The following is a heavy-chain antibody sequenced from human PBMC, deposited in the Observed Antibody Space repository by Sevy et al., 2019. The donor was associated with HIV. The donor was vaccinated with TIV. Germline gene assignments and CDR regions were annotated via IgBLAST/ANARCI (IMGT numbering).Heavy chain of an antibody. D-gene: IGHD3-3*01. V-gene: IGHV3-30-3*01. J-gene: IGHJ3*02. CDR3: ARDWARTYYDFWSGYYTRAFDI. Sequence: GGSLRLSCAASGFTFSSYAMHWVRQAPGKGLEWVAVISYDGSNKYYAHSVKGRFTISRDNSKNTLYLQMNSLRAEDTAVYYCARDWARTYYDFWSGYYTRAFDIWGQGTMVTVSS. CDR1: GFTFSSYA. CDR2: ISYDGSNK.